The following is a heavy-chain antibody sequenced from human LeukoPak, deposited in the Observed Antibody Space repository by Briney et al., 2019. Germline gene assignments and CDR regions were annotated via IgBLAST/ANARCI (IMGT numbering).Heavy chain of an antibody. CDR3: GRDLNGDLDY. CDR2: IIGIDSGDST. CDR1: GFTFRRYA. D-gene: IGHD4-17*01. V-gene: IGHV3-23*01. Sequence: GGSLRFSCAASGFTFRRYAMTWVRQPPGKGLEWVSGIIGIDSGDSTYYADSVKGRFTVSRDNAKNTLYLQLSSPRPEDTAVYYCGRDLNGDLDYWGPGTRVTVSS. J-gene: IGHJ4*01.